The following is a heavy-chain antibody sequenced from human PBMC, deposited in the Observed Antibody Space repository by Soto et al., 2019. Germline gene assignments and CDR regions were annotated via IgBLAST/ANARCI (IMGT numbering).Heavy chain of an antibody. CDR2: INAGNGNT. CDR3: ARGDGYYYFDY. D-gene: IGHD3-22*01. J-gene: IGHJ4*02. CDR1: GYTFTSYA. Sequence: QVQPVQSGAEVKKPGASVKVSCKASGYTFTSYAMHWVRQAPGQRLEWMGWINAGNGNTKYSQKFQGRVTITRDTSASTAYMELSSLRAEDTAVYYCARGDGYYYFDYWGQGTLVTVSS. V-gene: IGHV1-3*01.